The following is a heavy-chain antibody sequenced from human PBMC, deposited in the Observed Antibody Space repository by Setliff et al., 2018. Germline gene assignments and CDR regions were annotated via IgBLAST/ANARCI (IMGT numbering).Heavy chain of an antibody. V-gene: IGHV3-30*04. J-gene: IGHJ4*02. Sequence: GGSLRLSCAASGFTFSSYAMHGVRQAPGKGLEWVAVISYDGSYKVYDDSVKGRFTISRDNSENTLFLQMTSLRPEDTGVYYCVKVKKPLIRGSGFDYWGRGTLVTVSS. D-gene: IGHD3-10*01. CDR3: VKVKKPLIRGSGFDY. CDR1: GFTFSSYA. CDR2: ISYDGSYK.